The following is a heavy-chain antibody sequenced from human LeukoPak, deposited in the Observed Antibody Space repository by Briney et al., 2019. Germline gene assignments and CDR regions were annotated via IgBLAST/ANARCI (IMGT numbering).Heavy chain of an antibody. Sequence: ASVKVSCKASGYAFTAYYLQWVRLAPGQGLEWMGWINPDSGGTNYAQKFQGRVTMTRDTSISTAYMEVSRLRSDDTAVYYCAREGSGWYGNFDYWGQGTLVTVSS. CDR1: GYAFTAYY. CDR2: INPDSGGT. D-gene: IGHD6-19*01. J-gene: IGHJ4*02. CDR3: AREGSGWYGNFDY. V-gene: IGHV1-2*02.